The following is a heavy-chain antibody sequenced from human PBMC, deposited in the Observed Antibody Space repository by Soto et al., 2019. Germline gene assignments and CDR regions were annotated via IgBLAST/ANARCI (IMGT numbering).Heavy chain of an antibody. CDR1: GGSINNYY. D-gene: IGHD3-10*01. J-gene: IGHJ6*02. CDR2: IYNSGST. V-gene: IGHV4-59*01. CDR3: ARDRGSGSSYPYYYYAMDV. Sequence: SETLSLTCTVSGGSINNYYWTWIRQPPGEGLEWIGYIYNSGSTNYNPSLKSRVTISVDTSKNQFSLELRSVTAADTAVYFCARDRGSGSSYPYYYYAMDVWGQGTTVTVSS.